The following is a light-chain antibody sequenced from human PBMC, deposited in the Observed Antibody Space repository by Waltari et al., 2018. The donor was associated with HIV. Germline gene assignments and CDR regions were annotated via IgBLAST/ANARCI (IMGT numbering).Light chain of an antibody. CDR2: GNN. J-gene: IGLJ1*01. CDR3: AAWDDSLNGQGV. CDR1: NSNIGSNT. Sequence: QSVLTQPPSASGTPGQRVPISCSGSNSNIGSNTVNWSQQVPGMAPKLVIYGNNQRPPGVSDRFSGSKSGTSASLAISGLQSEDEADYYCAAWDDSLNGQGVFGTGTRVTVL. V-gene: IGLV1-44*01.